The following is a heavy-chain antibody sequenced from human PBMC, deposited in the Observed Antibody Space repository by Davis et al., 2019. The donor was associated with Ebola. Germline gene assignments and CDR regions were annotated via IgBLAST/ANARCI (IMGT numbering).Heavy chain of an antibody. CDR2: ISYDGSNK. Sequence: GESLKISCAASGFTFSSYGMHWVRQAPGKGLEWVAVISYDGSNKYYADSVKGRFTISRDNSKNTLYLQMNSLRAEDTAVYYCATDLGYSSSWTRDPHYYGMDVWGQGTTVTVSS. CDR1: GFTFSSYG. D-gene: IGHD6-13*01. CDR3: ATDLGYSSSWTRDPHYYGMDV. V-gene: IGHV3-30*03. J-gene: IGHJ6*02.